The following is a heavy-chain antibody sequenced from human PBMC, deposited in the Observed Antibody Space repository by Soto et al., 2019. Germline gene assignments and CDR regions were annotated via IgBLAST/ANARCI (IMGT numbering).Heavy chain of an antibody. V-gene: IGHV3-33*01. CDR2: IWYDGSNQ. D-gene: IGHD5-12*01. J-gene: IGHJ4*02. CDR1: GFTFRIYG. CDR3: ARGNSGYDSCNDY. Sequence: PGGSLRLSCAASGFTFRIYGMHWVHQAPGKGLEWVAIIWYDGSNQYYADSVKGRFSISRDNSKNTLYLEMNSLRVEDTAIYYCARGNSGYDSCNDYWGQGTPVTVSS.